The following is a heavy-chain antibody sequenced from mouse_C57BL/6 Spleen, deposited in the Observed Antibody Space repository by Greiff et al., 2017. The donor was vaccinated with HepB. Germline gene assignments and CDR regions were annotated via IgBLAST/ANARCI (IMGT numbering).Heavy chain of an antibody. D-gene: IGHD1-1*01. Sequence: VQLQQSGPELVKPGASVKISCKASGYTFTDYYMNWVKQSHGKSLEWIGDINPNNGGTSYNQKFKGKATLTVDKSSSTAYMELRSLTSEDSAVYYCAIDYGSSLHAMDYWGQGTSVTVSS. V-gene: IGHV1-26*01. CDR1: GYTFTDYY. CDR3: AIDYGSSLHAMDY. CDR2: INPNNGGT. J-gene: IGHJ4*01.